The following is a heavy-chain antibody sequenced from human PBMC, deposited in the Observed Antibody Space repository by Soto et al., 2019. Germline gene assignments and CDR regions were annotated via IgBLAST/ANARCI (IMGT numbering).Heavy chain of an antibody. J-gene: IGHJ5*02. Sequence: QVQLVQSGAEVKQPGASVKVSCKAPRYIFTAYFMNWVRQAPGQGLEWMGWINPNNGATHYGLSFQGRVTMTRDTSISTAYMELSSLRSDDTAVYYCASHDPGARFDPWGQGTLVIVSS. CDR2: INPNNGAT. V-gene: IGHV1-2*02. CDR3: ASHDPGARFDP. CDR1: RYIFTAYF. D-gene: IGHD1-1*01.